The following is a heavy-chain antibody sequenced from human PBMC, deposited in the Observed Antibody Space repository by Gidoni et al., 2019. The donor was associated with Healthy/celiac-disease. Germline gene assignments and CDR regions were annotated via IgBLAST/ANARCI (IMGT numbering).Heavy chain of an antibody. CDR1: GYTSTSYA. CDR3: ARATTGDWVWFDP. V-gene: IGHV1-3*01. D-gene: IGHD4-17*01. J-gene: IGHJ5*02. Sequence: QVQLVQSGAEVTKPGASVKVSCKASGYTSTSYAMHWVRQAPGQRLEWMGWINAGNGNTKYSQKFQGRVTITRDTSASTAYMELSSLRSEDTAVYYCARATTGDWVWFDPWGQGTLVTVSS. CDR2: INAGNGNT.